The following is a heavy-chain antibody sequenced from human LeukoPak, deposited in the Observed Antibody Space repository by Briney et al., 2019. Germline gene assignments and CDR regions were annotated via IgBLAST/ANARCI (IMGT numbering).Heavy chain of an antibody. J-gene: IGHJ4*02. Sequence: QIGGSLRLSCAASGFTFSSYAMSWVRQTPEKGLEWVSAITGDGGGTNHADSVKGRFTIFRDNSKNTLYLQMNSLRAEDTAVYYCAKETSSGNFVTIDCWGQGALVTVSS. CDR1: GFTFSSYA. D-gene: IGHD1-26*01. CDR3: AKETSSGNFVTIDC. CDR2: ITGDGGGT. V-gene: IGHV3-23*01.